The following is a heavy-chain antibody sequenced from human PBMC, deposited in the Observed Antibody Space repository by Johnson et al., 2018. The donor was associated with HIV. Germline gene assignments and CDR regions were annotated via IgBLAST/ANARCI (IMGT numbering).Heavy chain of an antibody. CDR1: GFTFSNYV. Sequence: EVQLLESGGGLVQSGGSLRLSCAASGFTFSNYVMSWVRQAPGKGLEWVSSITGSGGSTYYADSVKGRFTISRDNSKNTLYLQMNSLSPEDTAVYYCARDLTYYNFWSGYWGDAFDIWGQGTMVTVSS. V-gene: IGHV3-23*01. CDR3: ARDLTYYNFWSGYWGDAFDI. CDR2: ITGSGGST. J-gene: IGHJ3*02. D-gene: IGHD3-3*01.